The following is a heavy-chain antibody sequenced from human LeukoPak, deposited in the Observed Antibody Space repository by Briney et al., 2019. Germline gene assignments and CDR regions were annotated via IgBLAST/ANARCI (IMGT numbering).Heavy chain of an antibody. D-gene: IGHD3-10*01. CDR1: GGSISSYY. V-gene: IGHV4-59*01. J-gene: IGHJ4*02. CDR3: ARVDSGGIFDY. CDR2: IYYSGST. Sequence: SETLSLTCTVSGGSISSYYWSWIRQPPGKGLEWIGYIYYSGSTNYNPSPKSRVTISVDTSKNQFSLKLSSVTAADTAVYYCARVDSGGIFDYWGQGTLVTVSS.